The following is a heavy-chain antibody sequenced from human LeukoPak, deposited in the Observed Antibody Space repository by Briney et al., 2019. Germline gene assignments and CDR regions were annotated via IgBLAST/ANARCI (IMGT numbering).Heavy chain of an antibody. CDR1: GGSFSGYY. J-gene: IGHJ2*01. D-gene: IGHD6-6*01. Sequence: SETLSLTCAVYGGSFSGYYWSWIRQPPGKGLEWIGEINHSGSTNYNPSLKSRVTISVDTSKNQFSLKLSSVTAADTAVYYCARGRRPYWYFDLWGRGTLVTVSS. V-gene: IGHV4-34*01. CDR3: ARGRRPYWYFDL. CDR2: INHSGST.